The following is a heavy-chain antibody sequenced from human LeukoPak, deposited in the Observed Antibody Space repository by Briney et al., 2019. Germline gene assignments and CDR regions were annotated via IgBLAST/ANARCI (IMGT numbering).Heavy chain of an antibody. CDR2: ISGSGGST. D-gene: IGHD6-13*01. V-gene: IGHV3-23*01. CDR1: GFTFSSYA. J-gene: IGHJ6*02. CDR3: ARDSIADGMDV. Sequence: GGSLRLSCAASGFTFSSYAMSWVRQAPGKGLEWVSAISGSGGSTYYADSVKGRFTISRDNAKNSLYLQMNSLRAEDTAVYYCARDSIADGMDVWGQGTTVTVSS.